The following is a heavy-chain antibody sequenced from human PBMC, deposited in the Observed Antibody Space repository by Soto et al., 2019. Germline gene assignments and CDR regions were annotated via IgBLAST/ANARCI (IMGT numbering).Heavy chain of an antibody. CDR2: ISRSSTGI. CDR3: ARAVTWGLDV. D-gene: IGHD3-10*01. Sequence: EVQLVESGGGLVQPGGSLRLSCAASGFTFSLYSMSWVRQAPGKGLEWVSYISRSSTGIHYADSVKGRFTISRDNATNSMHLQMNSLRDGDTAGYYCARAVTWGLDVWGQGTTVSISS. J-gene: IGHJ6*02. CDR1: GFTFSLYS. V-gene: IGHV3-48*02.